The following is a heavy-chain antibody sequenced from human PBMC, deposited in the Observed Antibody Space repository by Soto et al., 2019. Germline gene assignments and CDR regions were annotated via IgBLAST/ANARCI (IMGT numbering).Heavy chain of an antibody. CDR2: IDSRGRTL. CDR3: ARQAARNYIDY. CDR1: GVTFTDYS. V-gene: IGHV3-11*01. J-gene: IGHJ4*02. D-gene: IGHD6-6*01. Sequence: XGSLRLSCTAAGVTFTDYSMSWIRQAPGKGLEWLAFIDSRGRTLSYADSVKGRFTISRDNAKNSLYLQMHSLRADDTAVYYCARQAARNYIDYWGQGDVVTVSS.